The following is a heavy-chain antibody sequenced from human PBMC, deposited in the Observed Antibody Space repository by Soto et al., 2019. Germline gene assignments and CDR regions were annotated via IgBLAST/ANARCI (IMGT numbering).Heavy chain of an antibody. V-gene: IGHV3-23*01. D-gene: IGHD4-17*01. Sequence: ASRRLSCAASVFTLSSYAMSWVRQAPGKGLKWISSISGSGTSTYYADSVKGRFNISRDNYKNTMYLQMNSLRAEETALYFCAKENTPDYGDYVDYWGQGSLDTVSS. CDR1: VFTLSSYA. CDR3: AKENTPDYGDYVDY. CDR2: ISGSGTST. J-gene: IGHJ4*02.